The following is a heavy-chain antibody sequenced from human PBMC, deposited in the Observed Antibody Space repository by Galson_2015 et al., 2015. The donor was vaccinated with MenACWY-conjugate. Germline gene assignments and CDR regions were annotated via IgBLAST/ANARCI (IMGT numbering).Heavy chain of an antibody. V-gene: IGHV3-7*01. CDR1: GFTFSNFW. CDR2: IKQDGSEK. CDR3: ARERWVRGVFFDQ. Sequence: SLRLSCAASGFTFSNFWMSWVRQAPGKEPEWVASIKQDGSEKYLVDSVKGRFTISRDNAENSLFLQMNSLRAEDTAVHYCARERWVRGVFFDQWGQGTLVTVSS. D-gene: IGHD3-10*01. J-gene: IGHJ4*02.